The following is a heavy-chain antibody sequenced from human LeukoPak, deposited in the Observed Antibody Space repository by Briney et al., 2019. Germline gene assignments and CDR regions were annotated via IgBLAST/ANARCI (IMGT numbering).Heavy chain of an antibody. CDR1: GYTFTNYY. J-gene: IGHJ5*02. Sequence: ASVKVSCKASGYTFTNYYMHWVRQAPGQGLEWMGIINPSGGSTSYAQKFQGRVTMTRDTSTSTVYMELSSLRSEDTAVYYCARARGWGYCSSTSCYLEWFDPWGQGTLVTVSS. CDR3: ARARGWGYCSSTSCYLEWFDP. CDR2: INPSGGST. V-gene: IGHV1-46*01. D-gene: IGHD2-2*01.